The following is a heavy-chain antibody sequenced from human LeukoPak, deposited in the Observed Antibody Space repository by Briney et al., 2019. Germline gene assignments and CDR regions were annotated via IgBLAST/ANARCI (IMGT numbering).Heavy chain of an antibody. D-gene: IGHD1-26*01. CDR2: INPSGSST. CDR1: GYSFASHY. Sequence: ASVKVSCKASGYSFASHYMHWVRQAPGQGLEWLGLINPSGSSTLYAQKFQGRVTMTRDMSTATDYMELSSLRSEDTAVYYCARDNSVGDVAWWFDPWGQGTLVTVSS. J-gene: IGHJ5*02. CDR3: ARDNSVGDVAWWFDP. V-gene: IGHV1-46*01.